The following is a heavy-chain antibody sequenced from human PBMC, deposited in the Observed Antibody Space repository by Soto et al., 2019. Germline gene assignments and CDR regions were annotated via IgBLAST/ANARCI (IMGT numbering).Heavy chain of an antibody. CDR1: GFTFEDYV. V-gene: IGHV3-9*01. CDR2: ISWDGYSI. D-gene: IGHD3-3*01. J-gene: IGHJ6*02. Sequence: EVQLVESGGGLVQPGRSLRLSCVGSGFTFEDYVIHWVRQVPGKGLEWVSHISWDGYSIGYAGSVRGRFTISRDNAKNSLFLQMNSLRPEDTALYYCARSWSGSTSGRVDVWGQGTTVTVSS. CDR3: ARSWSGSTSGRVDV.